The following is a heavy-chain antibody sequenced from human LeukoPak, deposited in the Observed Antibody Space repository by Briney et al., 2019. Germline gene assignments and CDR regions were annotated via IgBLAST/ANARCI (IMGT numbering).Heavy chain of an antibody. CDR2: IYTSGST. CDR3: ARTKIQTSNYFDY. CDR1: GGSISSGSYY. Sequence: PSETLSLTCTVSGGSISSGSYYWSWIRQPAGKGLEWIGRIYTSGSTNYNPSLKSRVTISVDTSKNQFSLKLSSVTAADAAVYYCARTKIQTSNYFDYWGQGTLVTVSS. D-gene: IGHD2-2*01. V-gene: IGHV4-61*02. J-gene: IGHJ4*02.